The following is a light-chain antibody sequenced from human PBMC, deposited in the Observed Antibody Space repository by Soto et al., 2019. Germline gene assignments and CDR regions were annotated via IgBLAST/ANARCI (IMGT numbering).Light chain of an antibody. CDR3: SSYTSTTTLVV. CDR1: SSDVGGYNY. CDR2: DVS. V-gene: IGLV2-14*01. J-gene: IGLJ2*01. Sequence: QSALTQPASMSGSPGQSITISCTGTSSDVGGYNYVSWYQQYPGKAPKVMIYDVSSRPSGISNRFSGSKSGNTASLTISGLQAEDEADYYCSSYTSTTTLVVFGGGTQLTVL.